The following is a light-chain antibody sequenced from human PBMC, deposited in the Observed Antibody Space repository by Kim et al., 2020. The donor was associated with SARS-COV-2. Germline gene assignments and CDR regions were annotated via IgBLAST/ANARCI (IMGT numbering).Light chain of an antibody. CDR2: GKN. Sequence: LTQDPAVSVALGQTVRNTCQGDSLRSYYATWYQQKPGQAPIVVIYGKNNRPSGIPDRFSGSSSGDTASLTITGTQAGDEADYYCNSRGSNDNVLFGGGTQLTVL. CDR3: NSRGSNDNVL. CDR1: SLRSYY. V-gene: IGLV3-19*01. J-gene: IGLJ2*01.